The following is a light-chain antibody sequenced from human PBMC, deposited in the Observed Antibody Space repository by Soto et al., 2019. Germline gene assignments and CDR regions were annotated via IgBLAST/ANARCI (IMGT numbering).Light chain of an antibody. CDR3: QSYDTSLRGWV. CDR2: ANR. J-gene: IGLJ3*02. V-gene: IGLV1-40*01. CDR1: NFNIGAGYD. Sequence: QSVLTHPPSASGSPGQRCTISFTGTNFNIGAGYDVHWYQCLPGTAPKLLMYANRNRPSGVPDRFAGSKSGTSVSQAITGLQAENDAYDYCQSYDTSLRGWVVGGGTKLTVL.